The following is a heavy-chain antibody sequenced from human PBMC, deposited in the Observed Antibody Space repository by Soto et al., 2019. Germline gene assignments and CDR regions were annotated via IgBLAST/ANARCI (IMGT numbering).Heavy chain of an antibody. J-gene: IGHJ4*02. CDR1: GFSLSTSGVG. Sequence: QITLKESGPTLVKPTQTLTLTCTFSGFSLSTSGVGVGWSRQPPGKALEWLALIYWNDDKRYSPSLKSRLTITKDTSKNQVVLTMTNIDPVDTATYYCAHRRAYYDSSGRYFDYWGQGTLVTVSS. CDR2: IYWNDDK. CDR3: AHRRAYYDSSGRYFDY. D-gene: IGHD3-22*01. V-gene: IGHV2-5*01.